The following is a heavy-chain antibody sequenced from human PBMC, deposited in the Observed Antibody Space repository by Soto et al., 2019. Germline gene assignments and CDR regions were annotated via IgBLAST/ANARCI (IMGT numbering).Heavy chain of an antibody. CDR2: IIPLLDIA. J-gene: IGHJ4*02. CDR3: VRDSPIGSTYSGYDGIDY. Sequence: QVQLVQSGAEVKKPGSSVKVSCKASGGTFSNDIIAWVRQDLGQGLEWMGRIIPLLDIANYAQKFQGRVTITADKSTRTAYMELNSLRSEDTALHYCVRDSPIGSTYSGYDGIDYWGQGTLVTVSS. CDR1: GGTFSNDI. V-gene: IGHV1-69*08. D-gene: IGHD5-12*01.